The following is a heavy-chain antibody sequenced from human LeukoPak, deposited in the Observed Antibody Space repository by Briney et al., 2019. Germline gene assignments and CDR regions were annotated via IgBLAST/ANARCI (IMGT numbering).Heavy chain of an antibody. Sequence: SETLSLTCTVSGGSISSSSYYWGWIRQPPGKGLEWIGSIYYSGSTYYNPSLKSRVTISVDTSKNQFSLKLSSVTAADTAVYYCARGLGPSIAAAGTGYYFDYWGQGTMVTVS. CDR3: ARGLGPSIAAAGTGYYFDY. D-gene: IGHD6-13*01. J-gene: IGHJ4*03. CDR2: IYYSGST. V-gene: IGHV4-39*07. CDR1: GGSISSSSYY.